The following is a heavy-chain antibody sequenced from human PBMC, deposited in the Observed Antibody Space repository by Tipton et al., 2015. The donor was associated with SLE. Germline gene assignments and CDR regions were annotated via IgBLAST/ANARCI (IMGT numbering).Heavy chain of an antibody. CDR1: GYSISSGYY. V-gene: IGHV4-38-2*01. J-gene: IGHJ5*02. CDR3: ARGGLAALPWWFDP. Sequence: TLSLTCAVSGYSISSGYYWGWIRQPPGKGLEWIGSIYHSGSTNYNPSLKSRVAISVDTSKNQFSLKLSSVTAADTALYYCARGGLAALPWWFDPWGQGTLVTVSS. CDR2: IYHSGST. D-gene: IGHD6-13*01.